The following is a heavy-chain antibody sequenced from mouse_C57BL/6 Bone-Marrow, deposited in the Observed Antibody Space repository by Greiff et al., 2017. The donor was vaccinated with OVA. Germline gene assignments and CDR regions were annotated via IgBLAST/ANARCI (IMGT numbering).Heavy chain of an antibody. CDR3: ARYKHGYVFFDY. D-gene: IGHD2-2*01. Sequence: EVKLMESGGGLVQPGGSLSLSCAASGFTFTDYYMSWVRQPPGKALEWLGFIRNKANGYTTEYSASVKGRFTISRDNSNSILYLQMNALRAEDSATYYCARYKHGYVFFDYWGQGTTLTVSS. CDR1: GFTFTDYY. CDR2: IRNKANGYTT. V-gene: IGHV7-3*01. J-gene: IGHJ2*01.